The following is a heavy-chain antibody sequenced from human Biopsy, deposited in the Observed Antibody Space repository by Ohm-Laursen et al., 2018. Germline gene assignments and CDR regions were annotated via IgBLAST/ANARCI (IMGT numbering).Heavy chain of an antibody. D-gene: IGHD3-10*01. CDR3: ARGGSGSGYYGMDV. CDR2: IIPIVDIV. CDR1: GDTFNKYG. Sequence: GASVKVSCKASGDTFNKYGIFWVRQAPGQGLEWMGRIIPIVDIVNYAQRFQGRVTMTADKSTSTAYLDLSSLISADTAVYYCARGGSGSGYYGMDVWGQGTTVTVSS. J-gene: IGHJ6*02. V-gene: IGHV1-69*04.